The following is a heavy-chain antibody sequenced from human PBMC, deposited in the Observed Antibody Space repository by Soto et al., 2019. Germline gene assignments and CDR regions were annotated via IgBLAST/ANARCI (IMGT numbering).Heavy chain of an antibody. J-gene: IGHJ3*02. CDR3: ARESGDYLKDAFDI. Sequence: GASVKVSCKASGYTFTGYYMHWVRQAPGQGLEWMGWINPNSGGTNYAQKFQGWVTMTRDTSISTAYMELSRLRSDDTAAYYCARESGDYLKDAFDIWGQGAMVTVSS. V-gene: IGHV1-2*04. CDR2: INPNSGGT. CDR1: GYTFTGYY. D-gene: IGHD4-17*01.